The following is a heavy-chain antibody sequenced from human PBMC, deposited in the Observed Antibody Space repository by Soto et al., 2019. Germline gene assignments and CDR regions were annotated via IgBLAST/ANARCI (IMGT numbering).Heavy chain of an antibody. V-gene: IGHV1-46*01. CDR3: AGGHVPSPFDY. CDR1: EYTFTNYY. CDR2: INPSGGTT. D-gene: IGHD3-16*01. Sequence: ASVKVSCKASEYTFTNYYIHWVRQAPGQGLEWMGMINPSGGTTSYAQKFQGRVTMTRDTSTSTVYMELSSLRSEDTAVYYSAGGHVPSPFDYWGQGTLVTVSS. J-gene: IGHJ4*02.